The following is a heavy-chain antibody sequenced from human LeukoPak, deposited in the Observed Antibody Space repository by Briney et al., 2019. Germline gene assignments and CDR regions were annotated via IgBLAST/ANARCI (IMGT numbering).Heavy chain of an antibody. J-gene: IGHJ4*02. Sequence: GGSLRLSCAASGFTFSNAWMSWVRQAPGKGLEWVGRIKSKTDGGTTDYAAPVKGRFTISRDDSKNSLYLQMNSLKTEDTAVYYCTTVTFDWSPEPPQFDYWGQGTLVTVSS. V-gene: IGHV3-15*01. CDR1: GFTFSNAW. CDR2: IKSKTDGGTT. D-gene: IGHD3-9*01. CDR3: TTVTFDWSPEPPQFDY.